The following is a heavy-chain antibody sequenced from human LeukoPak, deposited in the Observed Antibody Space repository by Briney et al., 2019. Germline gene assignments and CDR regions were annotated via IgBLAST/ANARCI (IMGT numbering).Heavy chain of an antibody. CDR1: GGSISNSHYY. J-gene: IGHJ4*02. D-gene: IGHD3-10*01. CDR2: IYYSGST. CDR3: ARGATATSGSYYTSYFDY. V-gene: IGHV4-39*07. Sequence: SETLSLTCTVSGGSISNSHYYWGWIRQPPGKGLEWIGSIYYSGSTYYNPSLKSRVTISVDTSKNQFSLKLSSVTAADTAFYYCARGATATSGSYYTSYFDYWGQGTLVTVSS.